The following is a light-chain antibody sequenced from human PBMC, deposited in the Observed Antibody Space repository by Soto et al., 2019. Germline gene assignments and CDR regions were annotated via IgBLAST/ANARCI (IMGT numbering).Light chain of an antibody. CDR1: QTVSSD. V-gene: IGKV3-15*01. CDR3: HQFYNWPPGT. CDR2: GAS. J-gene: IGKJ2*01. Sequence: EIVMTQSPATLSVSPGERATLSCRASQTVSSDLAWYQHKPGQAPRLLIYGASTRATGIPARFSGSGSGTEFTLTISSLQSEDFAVYYCHQFYNWPPGTFGQGTKLEIK.